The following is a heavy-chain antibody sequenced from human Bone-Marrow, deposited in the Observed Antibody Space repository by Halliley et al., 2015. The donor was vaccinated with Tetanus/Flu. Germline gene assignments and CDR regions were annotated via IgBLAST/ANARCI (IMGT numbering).Heavy chain of an antibody. D-gene: IGHD1-1*01. V-gene: IGHV3-21*01. Sequence: SITSSRNYIHYADSVKGRFTVSRDNAKNSLFLQMDSLRAEDTAVYYCARVWYSGANPPGFDYWGQGALVTVSS. CDR3: ARVWYSGANPPGFDY. J-gene: IGHJ4*02. CDR2: ITSSRNYI.